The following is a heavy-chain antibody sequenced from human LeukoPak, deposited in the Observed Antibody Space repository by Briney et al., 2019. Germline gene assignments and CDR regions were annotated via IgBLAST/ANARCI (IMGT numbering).Heavy chain of an antibody. J-gene: IGHJ4*02. CDR1: GGTFSSYA. CDR3: AGEPPPEYSSSHFDY. Sequence: SVKVPCKASGGTFSSYAISWVRQAPGQGLEWMGGIIPIFGTANYAQKFQGRVTITADESTSTAYMELSSLRSEDTAVYYCAGEPPPEYSSSHFDYWGQGTLVTVSS. D-gene: IGHD6-6*01. CDR2: IIPIFGTA. V-gene: IGHV1-69*13.